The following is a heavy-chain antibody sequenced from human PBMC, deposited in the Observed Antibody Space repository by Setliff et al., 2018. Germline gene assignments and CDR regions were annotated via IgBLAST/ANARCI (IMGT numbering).Heavy chain of an antibody. CDR3: ARAAGSRKYNFWSGYQP. CDR2: IYYSGST. D-gene: IGHD3-3*01. CDR1: GGSISSGNYY. Sequence: SETLSLTCTVSGGSISSGNYYWGWIRQPPGKGLEWIGSIYYSGSTYYNPSLKSRVTISVDTSKSHFSLKLSSVTAADTAVYYCARAAGSRKYNFWSGYQPWGQGTLVTVSS. V-gene: IGHV4-39*02. J-gene: IGHJ4*02.